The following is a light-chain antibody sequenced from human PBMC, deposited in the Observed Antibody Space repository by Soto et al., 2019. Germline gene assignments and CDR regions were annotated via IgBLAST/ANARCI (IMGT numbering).Light chain of an antibody. Sequence: DIQLTQSPSSLSASVGDRVTITCRASQGISSYLAWYQQKPGKAPKLLIYAASTLHSGVPSRFSGSGSGTDFTLTITSLQPEDFATYYCQQAYSFPITCGQGTRLQI. CDR2: AAS. V-gene: IGKV1-9*01. CDR1: QGISSY. CDR3: QQAYSFPIT. J-gene: IGKJ5*01.